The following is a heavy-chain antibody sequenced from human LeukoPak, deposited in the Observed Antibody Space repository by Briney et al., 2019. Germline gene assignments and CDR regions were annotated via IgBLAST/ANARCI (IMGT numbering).Heavy chain of an antibody. J-gene: IGHJ3*02. CDR3: ARGLGRDFWSGPHDAFDI. CDR1: GYTFTSYD. V-gene: IGHV1-8*01. CDR2: MNPNSGNT. Sequence: AASVKASCKASGYTFTSYDINWVRQATGQGLEWMGWMNPNSGNTGYAQKFQGRVTMTRNTSISTAYMELSSLRSEDTAVYYCARGLGRDFWSGPHDAFDIWGQGTMVTVSS. D-gene: IGHD3-3*01.